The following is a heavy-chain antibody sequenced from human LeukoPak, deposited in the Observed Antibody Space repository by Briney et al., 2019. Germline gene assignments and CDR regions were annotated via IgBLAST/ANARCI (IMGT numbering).Heavy chain of an antibody. V-gene: IGHV3-21*01. J-gene: IGHJ4*02. CDR2: ISSSSSYI. CDR1: GFTFSSYS. Sequence: GGSLRLSCAASGFTFSSYSMNWLRQAPGKGLEWVSSISSSSSYIYYADSVKGRFTISRDNAKNSLYLQMNSLRAEDTAVYYCARDIGMGYYFDYWGQGTLVTVSS. CDR3: ARDIGMGYYFDY. D-gene: IGHD3-16*02.